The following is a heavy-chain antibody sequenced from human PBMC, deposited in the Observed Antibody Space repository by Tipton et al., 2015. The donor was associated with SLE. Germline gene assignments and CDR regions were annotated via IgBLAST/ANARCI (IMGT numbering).Heavy chain of an antibody. CDR3: ARWAGPTVNFDY. D-gene: IGHD4-11*01. Sequence: TLSLTCTVSGGSISSYYWSWIRQPPGKGLEWIGYIYYSGSTNYSPSLKSRVTISVDTSKNQFSLKLSSVTAAATAGYYCARWAGPTVNFDYWGQGTLVTVSS. V-gene: IGHV4-59*01. CDR2: IYYSGST. J-gene: IGHJ4*02. CDR1: GGSISSYY.